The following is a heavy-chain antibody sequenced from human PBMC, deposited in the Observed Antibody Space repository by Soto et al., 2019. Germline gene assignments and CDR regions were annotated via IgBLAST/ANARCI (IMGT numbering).Heavy chain of an antibody. V-gene: IGHV3-30*18. CDR1: GFTFTNYA. D-gene: IGHD6-19*01. Sequence: QVQLVESGGGVVQPGTSLRLSCAASGFTFTNYAMHWVRQAPGTPPEWVAVISYDGTYKYYADSVKGRFTISRDNPKNTLFLQVNSLRAEDKAVYYCAKTPRGGSGFTVYFDYWGQGTLVTVSS. J-gene: IGHJ4*02. CDR3: AKTPRGGSGFTVYFDY. CDR2: ISYDGTYK.